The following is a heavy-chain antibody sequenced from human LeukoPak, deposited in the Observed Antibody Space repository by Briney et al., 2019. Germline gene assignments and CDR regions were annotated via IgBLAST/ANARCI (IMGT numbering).Heavy chain of an antibody. CDR2: ISSSGSTI. CDR1: GFTFSSYE. D-gene: IGHD4-17*01. J-gene: IGHJ4*02. V-gene: IGHV3-48*03. CDR3: ARDPYYGDYVV. Sequence: GGSLRLSCAASGFTFSSYEMNWVRQAPGKGLEGVSYISSSGSTIYYADSVKGRFTISRDNAKNSLYLQMNSLRAEETAVYYCARDPYYGDYVVWGQGTLVTVSS.